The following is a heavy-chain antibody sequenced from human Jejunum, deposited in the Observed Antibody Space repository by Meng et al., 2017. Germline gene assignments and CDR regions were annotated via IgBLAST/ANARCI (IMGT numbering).Heavy chain of an antibody. CDR2: IIAISGAA. Sequence: QGRLVPAGAEVKKPGSSVKISCKTSGGNFSNYAINWVRQAPGQGLEWMGGIIAISGAANYAQKFRGRVTFSTDASTSTAYMDLTSLRSEDTAVYYCAYGSGSYLNNRFDPWGQGTLVTVSS. J-gene: IGHJ5*02. D-gene: IGHD3-10*01. CDR3: AYGSGSYLNNRFDP. V-gene: IGHV1-69*05. CDR1: GGNFSNYA.